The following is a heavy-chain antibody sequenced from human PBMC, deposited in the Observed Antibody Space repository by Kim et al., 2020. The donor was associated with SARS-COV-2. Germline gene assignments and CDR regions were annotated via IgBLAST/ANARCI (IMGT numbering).Heavy chain of an antibody. D-gene: IGHD3-10*01. J-gene: IGHJ4*02. CDR3: AKGTLVLLWFGETYYFDY. V-gene: IGHV3-23*01. CDR1: GFTFSSYA. CDR2: ISGSGGST. Sequence: GGSLRLSCAASGFTFSSYAMSWVRQAPGKGLEWVSAISGSGGSTYYADSVKGRFTISRDNSKNTLYLQMNSLRAEDTAVYYCAKGTLVLLWFGETYYFDYWGQGTLVTVSS.